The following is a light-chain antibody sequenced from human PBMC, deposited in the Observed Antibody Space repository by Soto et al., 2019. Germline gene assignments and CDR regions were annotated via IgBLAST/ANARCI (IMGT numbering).Light chain of an antibody. CDR3: SSYEGSNNFVV. CDR1: SSDVGGYNY. Sequence: QSALTQPPSASGSPGQSVTISCTGTSSDVGGYNYVSWYQQHPGKAPKLMIYEVSKRPSGVPDRFSGSKSGNTASLTVSELQAEDEADYYCSSYEGSNNFVVFGTGTKLTVL. V-gene: IGLV2-8*01. J-gene: IGLJ1*01. CDR2: EVS.